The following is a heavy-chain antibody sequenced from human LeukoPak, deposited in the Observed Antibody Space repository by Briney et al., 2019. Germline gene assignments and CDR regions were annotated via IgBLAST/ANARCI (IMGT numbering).Heavy chain of an antibody. J-gene: IGHJ5*02. CDR2: INSDGSST. V-gene: IGHV3-74*01. Sequence: PGGSLRLSCAASGLTGSHNYVSWVRQAPGKGLVWVSRINSDGSSTSYADSVKGRFTISRDNAKNTLYLQMNSLRAEDTAVYYCARETWRGFDPWGQGTLVTVSS. CDR3: ARETWRGFDP. D-gene: IGHD3-3*01. CDR1: GLTGSHNY.